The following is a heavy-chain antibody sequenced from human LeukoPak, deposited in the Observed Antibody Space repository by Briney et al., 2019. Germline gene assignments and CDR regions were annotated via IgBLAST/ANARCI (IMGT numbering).Heavy chain of an antibody. J-gene: IGHJ6*03. Sequence: SETLSLTCAVYGGSFSGYYWSWIRQPPGKGLEWIGEINHSGSTNYNPSLKSRVTISVDTSKNQFSLKLTSVTAADTTMYYCARHGYCSGGSCYSAYYYYLDVWGKGTTVTVSS. CDR1: GGSFSGYY. CDR3: ARHGYCSGGSCYSAYYYYLDV. CDR2: INHSGST. D-gene: IGHD2-15*01. V-gene: IGHV4-34*01.